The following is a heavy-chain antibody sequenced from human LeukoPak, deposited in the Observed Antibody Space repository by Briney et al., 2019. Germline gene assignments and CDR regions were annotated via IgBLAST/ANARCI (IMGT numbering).Heavy chain of an antibody. CDR1: GFTFDEYG. CDR2: INWIGGST. CDR3: ARAPYYYDSSGGAFDI. J-gene: IGHJ3*02. D-gene: IGHD3-22*01. V-gene: IGHV3-20*04. Sequence: SGGSLSLSCAAAGFTFDEYGISWVRHAPGKGLEWLSGINWIGGSTGYADSVKGRFTISRDNAKNSLYLQMNSLRAEDTALCYCARAPYYYDSSGGAFDIWGQGTMVTVSS.